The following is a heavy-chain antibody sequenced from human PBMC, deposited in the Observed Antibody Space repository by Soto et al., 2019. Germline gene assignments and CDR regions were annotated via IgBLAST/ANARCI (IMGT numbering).Heavy chain of an antibody. Sequence: ASVKVSCKASGYTFTGYYMHGVRQAPGEGLEWMGWINPNSGGTNYAQKFQGRVTMTRDTSISTAYMELSRLRSDDTAVYYCARGSWRYYDSSGYYYYYGMDVWGQGTTVTVSS. CDR2: INPNSGGT. CDR3: ARGSWRYYDSSGYYYYYGMDV. V-gene: IGHV1-2*02. CDR1: GYTFTGYY. D-gene: IGHD3-22*01. J-gene: IGHJ6*02.